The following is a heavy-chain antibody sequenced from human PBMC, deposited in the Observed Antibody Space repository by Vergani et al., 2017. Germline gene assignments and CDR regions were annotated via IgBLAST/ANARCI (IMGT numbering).Heavy chain of an antibody. CDR3: VKDAGSYENFFDS. J-gene: IGHJ4*02. CDR1: GFTFSTYA. Sequence: EVQLLESGGSLKQPGGSVRLSCAASGFTFSTYAMHWVRQAPGKGLELVSALTGVGGSTYYADSFKGRFIISRDNSRDTLYLQMNSLRPEDTPTYYCVKDAGSYENFFDSWGQGTLVTVSS. D-gene: IGHD1-26*01. CDR2: LTGVGGST. V-gene: IGHV3-23*01.